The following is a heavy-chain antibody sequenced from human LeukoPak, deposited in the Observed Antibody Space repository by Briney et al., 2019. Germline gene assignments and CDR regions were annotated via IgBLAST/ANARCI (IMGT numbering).Heavy chain of an antibody. J-gene: IGHJ5*02. V-gene: IGHV3-23*01. D-gene: IGHD6-19*01. Sequence: GGSLRLSCAASGFTFSSYAMSWVRQAPGKGLEWVSAISGSGGSTYYADSVKGRFTISRDNSKNTLYLQMNSLRAEDTAVYYCAKALTPSGWCSSGSITWGQGTLVTVSS. CDR3: AKALTPSGWCSSGSIT. CDR2: ISGSGGST. CDR1: GFTFSSYA.